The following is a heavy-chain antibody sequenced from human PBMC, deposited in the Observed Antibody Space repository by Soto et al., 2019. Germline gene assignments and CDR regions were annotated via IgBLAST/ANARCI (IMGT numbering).Heavy chain of an antibody. J-gene: IGHJ6*02. CDR3: ARDSGRNYYGMDV. Sequence: GGSLRLSCAASGFTISSYWMSWVRQAPGKGLEWVANIKQDGSEKYYVDSVKGRFTISRDNAKNSLYLQMNSLRAEDTAVYYCARDSGRNYYGMDVWGQGTTVTVSS. CDR1: GFTISSYW. D-gene: IGHD2-8*02. V-gene: IGHV3-7*01. CDR2: IKQDGSEK.